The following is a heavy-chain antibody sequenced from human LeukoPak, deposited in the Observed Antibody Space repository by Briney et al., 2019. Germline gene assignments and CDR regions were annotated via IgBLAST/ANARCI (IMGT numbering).Heavy chain of an antibody. CDR3: TRDRNDYGDPDAFDI. Sequence: GGSQKLSCAASGFTFSDFAMNWVRQAPGKGLEWVSSITRVSTYIYYAESVQGRFTISRDNHKDLLYLQLNSLRGDDTGIYYCTRDRNDYGDPDAFDIWGQGREARVSS. CDR1: GFTFSDFA. J-gene: IGHJ3*02. D-gene: IGHD4-17*01. CDR2: ITRVSTYI. V-gene: IGHV3-21*01.